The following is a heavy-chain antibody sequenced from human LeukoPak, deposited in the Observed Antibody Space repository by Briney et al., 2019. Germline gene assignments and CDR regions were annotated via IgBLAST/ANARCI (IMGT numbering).Heavy chain of an antibody. CDR3: AKEDSQLWSPNHSYYFDY. CDR1: GFTFDDYA. V-gene: IGHV3-9*01. CDR2: ISWNSGSI. Sequence: PGGSLRLSCAASGFTFDDYAMHWVRHAPGKGLEWVTGISWNSGSIGYADSVKGRFTISRDNAKNSLYLQMSSLRAEDTALYYCAKEDSQLWSPNHSYYFDYWGQGTLVTVSS. J-gene: IGHJ4*02. D-gene: IGHD5-18*01.